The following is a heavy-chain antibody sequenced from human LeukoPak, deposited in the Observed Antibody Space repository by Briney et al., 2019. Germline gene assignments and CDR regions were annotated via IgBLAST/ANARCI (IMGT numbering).Heavy chain of an antibody. CDR1: GYTFTSYD. CDR2: MNPNSGNT. CDR3: AREHSGYDYRLGFDY. V-gene: IGHV1-8*01. D-gene: IGHD5-12*01. J-gene: IGHJ4*02. Sequence: GASVKVSCKASGYTFTSYDINWVRQAPGQGLEWMGWMNPNSGNTGYAQKFQGRVTMTRNTSISTAYMELSSLRSEDTAVYYCAREHSGYDYRLGFDYWGQGTLVTVSS.